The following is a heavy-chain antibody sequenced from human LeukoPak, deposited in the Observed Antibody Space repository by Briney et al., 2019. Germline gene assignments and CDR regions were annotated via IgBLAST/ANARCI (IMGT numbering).Heavy chain of an antibody. V-gene: IGHV4-61*02. Sequence: SETLSLTCTVSGGSISSGSYYWSWIRQPAGKGLEWIGRIYTSGSTNYNPSLKSRVTISVDTSKNQFSLKLSSVTAADTAVYYCARSLTIFGVAPRAFDIWGQGTMVTVSS. CDR3: ARSLTIFGVAPRAFDI. CDR1: GGSISSGSYY. D-gene: IGHD3-3*01. CDR2: IYTSGST. J-gene: IGHJ3*02.